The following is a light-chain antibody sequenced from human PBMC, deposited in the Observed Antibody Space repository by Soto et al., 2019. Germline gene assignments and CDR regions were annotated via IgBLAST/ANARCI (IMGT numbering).Light chain of an antibody. J-gene: IGKJ3*01. CDR3: QTYNSAPLT. Sequence: DIQMTQSPSSLSASVGDRVTITCRASQGISNYLAWYQQKPGKVPKLLIYAASTLQSGVPSRFSGSGSGTAFTITISSLQPEDVATYYCQTYNSAPLTFGAGTKVDI. V-gene: IGKV1-27*01. CDR2: AAS. CDR1: QGISNY.